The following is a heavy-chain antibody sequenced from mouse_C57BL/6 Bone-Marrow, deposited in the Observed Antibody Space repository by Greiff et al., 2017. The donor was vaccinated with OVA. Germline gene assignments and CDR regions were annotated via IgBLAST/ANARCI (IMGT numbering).Heavy chain of an antibody. CDR3: ERRGYYGSFYYFDY. CDR2: ISNLAYSI. V-gene: IGHV5-15*01. D-gene: IGHD2-1*01. Sequence: EVKLMESGGGLVQPGGSLKLSCAASGFTFSDYGLAWVRQAPRKGPEGVAFISNLAYSIYYADSVTGRFTISRENAKNTLYLEMSSLRSEDTAMYYWERRGYYGSFYYFDYWGQGTTLTVSS. J-gene: IGHJ2*01. CDR1: GFTFSDYG.